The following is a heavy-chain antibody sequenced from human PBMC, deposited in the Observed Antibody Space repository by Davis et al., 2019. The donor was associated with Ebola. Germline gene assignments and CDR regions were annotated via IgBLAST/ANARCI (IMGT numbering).Heavy chain of an antibody. CDR3: AKCPSIWGSYYTDY. Sequence: GESLKTPCAASGFTFSSYWMHWVRHAPGQGLVWVSRINSDGISISYADFVKGRFTISRDNSKNTLYLQMNSLRAEDTAVYYCAKCPSIWGSYYTDYWGQGTLVTVSS. CDR2: INSDGISI. J-gene: IGHJ4*02. D-gene: IGHD3-10*01. CDR1: GFTFSSYW. V-gene: IGHV3-74*01.